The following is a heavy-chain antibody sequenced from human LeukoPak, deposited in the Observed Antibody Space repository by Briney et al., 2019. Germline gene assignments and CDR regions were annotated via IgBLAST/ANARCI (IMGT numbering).Heavy chain of an antibody. J-gene: IGHJ3*02. D-gene: IGHD6-25*01. Sequence: WVRQPPGKGLEWIGSINYSGSTYYNPYNPSLKSRVTISVDTSKNQFSLKLSSVTAADRAVYYCARRGSAGGVSLGAFDIWGHGTMVTVSS. V-gene: IGHV4-39*01. CDR2: INYSGST. CDR3: ARRGSAGGVSLGAFDI.